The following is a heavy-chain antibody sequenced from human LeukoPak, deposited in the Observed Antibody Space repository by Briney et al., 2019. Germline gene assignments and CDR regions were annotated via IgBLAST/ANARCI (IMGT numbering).Heavy chain of an antibody. Sequence: SQTLSLTCTVSGDSISSGDYYWSWIRQPPGKDLEWIGYIYYSGSTYYNPSLKSRVTISVDTSKNQFSLKLSSVTAADTAVYYCARDSSSWYSYGMDVWGKGTTVTVSS. D-gene: IGHD6-13*01. V-gene: IGHV4-30-4*01. CDR1: GDSISSGDYY. CDR3: ARDSSSWYSYGMDV. CDR2: IYYSGST. J-gene: IGHJ6*04.